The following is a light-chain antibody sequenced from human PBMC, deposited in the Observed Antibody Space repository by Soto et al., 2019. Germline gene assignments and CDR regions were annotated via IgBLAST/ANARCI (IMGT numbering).Light chain of an antibody. V-gene: IGKV1-12*01. CDR2: AAS. CDR1: QGIGTW. CDR3: QQASTFQHT. Sequence: DIQMTQSPSSVSASVGDTVTISFRASQGIGTWLAWYQQKPGKAPKLLIAAASSLQSGVPSRFRGSGSGTDLTVGTSSLQPEDFATYYCQQASTFQHTLGRWTKVDIK. J-gene: IGKJ2*01.